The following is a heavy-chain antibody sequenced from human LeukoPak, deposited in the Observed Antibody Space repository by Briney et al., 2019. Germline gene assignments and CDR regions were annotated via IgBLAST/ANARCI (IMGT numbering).Heavy chain of an antibody. V-gene: IGHV3-7*01. J-gene: IGHJ5*01. CDR1: GFTFSGSW. CDR3: VRTSRSSSTDS. Sequence: PGGSLRLSCVASGFTFSGSWMTWVRQAPGKGLEWVANMNPDGSGKYYVDSVKGRFTVSRDNAKNSVYLQMNGLRAEDTAVYYCVRTSRSSSTDSWGQGTLVTVSS. D-gene: IGHD6-6*01. CDR2: MNPDGSGK.